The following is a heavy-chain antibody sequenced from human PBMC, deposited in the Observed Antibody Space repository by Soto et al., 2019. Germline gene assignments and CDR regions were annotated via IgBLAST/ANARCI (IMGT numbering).Heavy chain of an antibody. D-gene: IGHD5-18*01. J-gene: IGHJ2*01. V-gene: IGHV3-30-3*01. CDR2: ISYDGSNK. CDR3: ARDPLWGTAMVLWYFDL. CDR1: GFTFSSYA. Sequence: QVQLVESGGGVVQPGRSLRLSCAASGFTFSSYAMHWVRQAPGKGLERVAVISYDGSNKYYADSVKGRFTISRDNSKNPLYLKMNSLRAEDTAVYYCARDPLWGTAMVLWYFDLWGRGTLVTVSS.